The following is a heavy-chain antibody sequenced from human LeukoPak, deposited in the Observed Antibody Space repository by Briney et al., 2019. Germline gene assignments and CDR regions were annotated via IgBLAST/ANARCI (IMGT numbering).Heavy chain of an antibody. V-gene: IGHV4-4*09. J-gene: IGHJ6*03. D-gene: IGHD3-3*01. CDR2: IYTSGST. Sequence: PSETLSLTCTVSGGSISSYYWSWIRQPPGKGLEWIGYIYTSGSTNYNPSLKSRVTISVDTSKNQFSLKLSFVTAADTAVYYCASPAIFGVPQGYMDVWGKGTTVTVSS. CDR1: GGSISSYY. CDR3: ASPAIFGVPQGYMDV.